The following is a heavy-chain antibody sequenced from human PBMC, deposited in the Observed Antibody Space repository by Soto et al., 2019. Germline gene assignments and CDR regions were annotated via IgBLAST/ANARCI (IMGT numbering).Heavy chain of an antibody. D-gene: IGHD5-12*01. V-gene: IGHV1-69*02. J-gene: IGHJ4*02. CDR1: GGTFSSYT. CDR3: ARGRGYSGYDPFDY. CDR2: IIPILGIA. Sequence: QVQLVQSGAEVKKPGSSVKVSCKASGGTFSSYTISWVRQAPGQGLEWMGRIIPILGIANYAQKFQGRVTITADKSTSTAYMELSSLRAADTAVYYCARGRGYSGYDPFDYWGQGTLVTVSS.